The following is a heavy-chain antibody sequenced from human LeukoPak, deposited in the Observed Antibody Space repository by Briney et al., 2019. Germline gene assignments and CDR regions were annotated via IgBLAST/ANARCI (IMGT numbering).Heavy chain of an antibody. Sequence: GGSLRLSCAASGFTFSSYEMNWVRQAPGKGLVWVSRINTDGSSTSYADSVKGRFTISRDNAKNTLYLQMNSLRAEDTAVYYCASREYYYDSSGYYPSFGYWGQGTLVTVSS. CDR2: INTDGSST. D-gene: IGHD3-22*01. CDR3: ASREYYYDSSGYYPSFGY. V-gene: IGHV3-74*01. CDR1: GFTFSSYE. J-gene: IGHJ4*02.